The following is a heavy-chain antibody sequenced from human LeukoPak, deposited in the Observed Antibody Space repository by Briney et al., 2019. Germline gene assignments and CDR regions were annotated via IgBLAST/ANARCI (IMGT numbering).Heavy chain of an antibody. CDR3: AKGDRDRSVDY. J-gene: IGHJ4*02. CDR1: GLTFSSYA. D-gene: IGHD3-10*01. CDR2: ISGIGGST. V-gene: IGHV3-23*01. Sequence: PGGSLRLSCAASGLTFSSYAMSWVRQAPGKGLQWVSAISGIGGSTYYADSVKGRFTISRDNSKNTLYLQMNSLRAEDTAVYYCAKGDRDRSVDYWGQGTLVTVSS.